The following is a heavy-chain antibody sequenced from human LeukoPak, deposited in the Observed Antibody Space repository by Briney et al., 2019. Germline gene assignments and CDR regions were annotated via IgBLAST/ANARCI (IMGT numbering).Heavy chain of an antibody. CDR2: IRYDGSNK. V-gene: IGHV3-30*02. Sequence: QPGGSLRLSCAASGFTFSSYGMHWVRQAPGKGLEWVAFIRYDGSNKYYADSVKGRFTISRDNSKNTLYLQMNSLRAEDTAVYYCAKEFYGSGSYYPGGGDYWGQGTLVTVSS. J-gene: IGHJ4*02. D-gene: IGHD3-10*01. CDR1: GFTFSSYG. CDR3: AKEFYGSGSYYPGGGDY.